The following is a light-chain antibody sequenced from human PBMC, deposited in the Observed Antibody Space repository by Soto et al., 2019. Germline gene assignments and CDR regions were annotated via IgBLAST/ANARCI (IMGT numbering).Light chain of an antibody. CDR2: GAS. CDR1: QSVSSSY. J-gene: IGKJ4*01. Sequence: EIVLTQSPGTLSLSPGERATLSCRASQSVSSSYLAWYQQKPGQAPRLLIYGASSRATGIPDRFSGSGSGTDFPLTISRLEPEDLAVDYCQHYGSSPFTFGGGTKVEIK. CDR3: QHYGSSPFT. V-gene: IGKV3-20*01.